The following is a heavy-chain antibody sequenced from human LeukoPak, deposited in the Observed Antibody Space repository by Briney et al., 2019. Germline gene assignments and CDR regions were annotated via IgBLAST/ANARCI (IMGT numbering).Heavy chain of an antibody. Sequence: GGSLRLSCAASGFTFSTYAVNWVRQAPGKGLEWVSTFTGGGTGTYYADSVKGRFTISRDNSKNTLYLQMNSLRAEDTAVYYCAKDKGIVGATTLDYWGQGTLVTVSS. CDR1: GFTFSTYA. CDR2: FTGGGTGT. D-gene: IGHD1-26*01. V-gene: IGHV3-23*01. J-gene: IGHJ4*02. CDR3: AKDKGIVGATTLDY.